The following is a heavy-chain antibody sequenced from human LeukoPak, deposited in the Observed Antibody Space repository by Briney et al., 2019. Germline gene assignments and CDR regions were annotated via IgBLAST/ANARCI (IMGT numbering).Heavy chain of an antibody. Sequence: GSLRLSCAASGFTFSSYAMSWVRQAPGKGLEWVSAISGSGGSTYYADSVKGRFTISRDNSKNTLYLQMNSLRAEDTAVYYCAGGGGYYDSSGIYQYYMDVWGKGTTVTISS. CDR1: GFTFSSYA. CDR3: AGGGGYYDSSGIYQYYMDV. CDR2: ISGSGGST. V-gene: IGHV3-23*01. D-gene: IGHD3-22*01. J-gene: IGHJ6*03.